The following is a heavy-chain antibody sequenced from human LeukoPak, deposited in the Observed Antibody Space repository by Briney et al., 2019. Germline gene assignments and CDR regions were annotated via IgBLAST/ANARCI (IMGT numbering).Heavy chain of an antibody. CDR2: IDEHGTTI. CDR3: ARDVGGAGSH. J-gene: IGHJ4*02. CDR1: GFTFGGYG. Sequence: PGGSLRLSCAGSGFTFGGYGMHWFRQAPGEGLVWVSRIDEHGTTIDYADSVRDRFTISRDNAKNTLYLHMNSLRAEDTAMYYCARDVGGAGSHWGQGSLVTVSS. D-gene: IGHD3-10*01. V-gene: IGHV3-74*01.